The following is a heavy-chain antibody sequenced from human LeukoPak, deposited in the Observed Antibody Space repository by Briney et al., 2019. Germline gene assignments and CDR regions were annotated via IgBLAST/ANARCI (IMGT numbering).Heavy chain of an antibody. CDR1: GGSITSSGHS. CDR3: QSLGSNTWMGNWFDP. CDR2: IYYTGRT. Sequence: SETLSLTCTVSGGSITSSGHSWGWIRQPAGKGLEWTGTIYYTGRTYYDPSLQSRITISVDTSRNQFSLKLSSVTAADTAVYCAQSLGSNTWMGNWFDPWGQGTLVTVSS. J-gene: IGHJ5*02. V-gene: IGHV4-39*01. D-gene: IGHD6-13*01.